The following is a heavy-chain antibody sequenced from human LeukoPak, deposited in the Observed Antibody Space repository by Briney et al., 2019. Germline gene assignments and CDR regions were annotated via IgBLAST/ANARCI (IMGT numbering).Heavy chain of an antibody. CDR2: ISSSSTYV. J-gene: IGHJ3*02. Sequence: PGGSLRLSCAASGFSFSNCSMNWVRQAPGKGLEWVSSISSSSTYVYYADSLEGRFTISRDNVRNSLYLQMNSLRAEDTAVYYCAGDYEGNLAFDIWGQGTMVTVSS. V-gene: IGHV3-21*01. D-gene: IGHD4-23*01. CDR3: AGDYEGNLAFDI. CDR1: GFSFSNCS.